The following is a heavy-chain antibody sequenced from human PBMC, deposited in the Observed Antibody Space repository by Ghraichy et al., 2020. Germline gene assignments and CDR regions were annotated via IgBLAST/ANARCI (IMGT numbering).Heavy chain of an antibody. CDR2: ISAYNGNT. V-gene: IGHV1-18*01. CDR3: ARGWAYGAARLYFDY. Sequence: ASVKVSCKASGYTFTSYGISWVRQAPGQGLEWMGWISAYNGNTNYAQKLQGRVTMTTDTSTSTAYMELRSLRSDDTAVYYCARGWAYGAARLYFDYWGQGTLVTVSS. J-gene: IGHJ4*02. CDR1: GYTFTSYG. D-gene: IGHD6-6*01.